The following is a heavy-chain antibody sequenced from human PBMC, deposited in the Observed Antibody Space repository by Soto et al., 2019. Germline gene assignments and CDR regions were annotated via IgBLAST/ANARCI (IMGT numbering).Heavy chain of an antibody. CDR1: GFTFGSYG. CDR2: ISYDGSNK. D-gene: IGHD7-27*01. CDR3: AKYPDGARNWGYFDY. Sequence: GGSLRLSCAASGFTFGSYGMHWVRQAPGKGLEWVAVISYDGSNKYYADSVKGRFTISRDNSKNTLYLQMNSLRAEDTAVYYCAKYPDGARNWGYFDYWGQGTLVTVSS. J-gene: IGHJ4*02. V-gene: IGHV3-30*18.